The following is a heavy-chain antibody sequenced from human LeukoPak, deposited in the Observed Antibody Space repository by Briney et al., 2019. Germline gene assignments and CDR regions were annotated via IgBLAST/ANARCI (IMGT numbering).Heavy chain of an antibody. CDR2: IIPILGIA. CDR3: VRVLRGSYYYYYMDV. V-gene: IGHV1-69*04. D-gene: IGHD1-26*01. CDR1: GGTFSSYA. Sequence: SVKVSCKASGGTFSSYAISWVRQAPGQGLEWMGRIIPILGIANYAQKFQGRVTITTDESTSTAYMELSSLRSEDTAVYYCVRVLRGSYYYYYMDVWGKGTTVTVSS. J-gene: IGHJ6*03.